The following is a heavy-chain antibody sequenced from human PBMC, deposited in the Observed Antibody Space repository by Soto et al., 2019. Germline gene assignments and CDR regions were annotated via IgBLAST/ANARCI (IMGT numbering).Heavy chain of an antibody. CDR3: TTRLTAHFDY. D-gene: IGHD2-21*02. V-gene: IGHV3-23*01. J-gene: IGHJ4*02. Sequence: PWGSLRLSCAASGFTFSSYTLNWVRRAPGKGLEWVATSSDRRTGNTHYSDSVRGRFTLYRDYSRNILFLQMDSLRADDTALYYCTTRLTAHFDYWGRGTQVTVSS. CDR2: SSDRRTGNT. CDR1: GFTFSSYT.